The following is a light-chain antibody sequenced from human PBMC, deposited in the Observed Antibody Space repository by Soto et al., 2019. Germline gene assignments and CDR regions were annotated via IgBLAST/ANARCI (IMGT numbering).Light chain of an antibody. V-gene: IGLV1-40*01. CDR1: SSNIGAGYD. J-gene: IGLJ2*01. CDR2: GNS. CDR3: QSYDSSRSGSRV. Sequence: QAVVTQPPSVSGAPGQRVTISCTGSSSNIGAGYDVHWYQQLPGTAPKLLIYGNSNRPSGVPDRFSGSKSGTSASLAITGLQAEDEADYYCQSYDSSRSGSRVFGGGTKVTVL.